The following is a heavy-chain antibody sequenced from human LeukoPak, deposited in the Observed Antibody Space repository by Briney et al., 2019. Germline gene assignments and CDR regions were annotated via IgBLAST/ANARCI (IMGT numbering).Heavy chain of an antibody. Sequence: PSETLSLTCTVSGGSISSYYWNWIRQPPGKGLEWIGYIYSSGSTKYNPSLKSRVTMSVDTSKNQFSLKLSSVTAADTAVYFCAREGTTGWAFWGQGTLVTVSS. CDR1: GGSISSYY. V-gene: IGHV4-59*01. J-gene: IGHJ4*02. CDR2: IYSSGST. D-gene: IGHD1-1*01. CDR3: AREGTTGWAF.